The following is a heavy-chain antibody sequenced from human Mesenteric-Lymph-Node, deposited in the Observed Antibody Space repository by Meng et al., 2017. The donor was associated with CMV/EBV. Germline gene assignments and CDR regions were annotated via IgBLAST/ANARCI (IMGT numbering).Heavy chain of an antibody. V-gene: IGHV1-2*02. D-gene: IGHD2/OR15-2a*01. CDR2: VKGSSGDT. J-gene: IGHJ5*02. CDR1: GYTFTDYF. CDR3: ARTFRFSSAEVDP. Sequence: ASVKVSCKASGYTFTDYFIHWVRQAPGQGLEWMGWVKGSSGDTNYAPKFQGRVTMTRDMSINTAYMELARLTSDDTAVYYCARTFRFSSAEVDPWGQGTLVTVSS.